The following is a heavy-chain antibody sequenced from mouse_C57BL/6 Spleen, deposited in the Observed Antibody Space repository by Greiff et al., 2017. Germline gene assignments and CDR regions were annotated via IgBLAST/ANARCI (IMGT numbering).Heavy chain of an antibody. CDR2: IWTGGGT. Sequence: VQGVESGPGLVAPSQSLSITCTVSGFSLTSYAISWVRQPPGKGLEWLGVIWTGGGTNYNSALKSRLSISKDNSKSQVFLKMNSLQTDDTARYYCARNAYDYDGWYFDVWGTGTTVTVSS. J-gene: IGHJ1*03. CDR3: ARNAYDYDGWYFDV. V-gene: IGHV2-9-1*01. D-gene: IGHD2-4*01. CDR1: GFSLTSYA.